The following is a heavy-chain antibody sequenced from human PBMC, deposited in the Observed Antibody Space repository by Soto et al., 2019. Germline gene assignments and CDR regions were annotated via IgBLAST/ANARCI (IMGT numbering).Heavy chain of an antibody. D-gene: IGHD6-13*01. Sequence: SETLSLTCAVSGYSISSSNWWGWIRQPPGKGLEWIGYIYYSGTTYYNPSLKSRVTMSVDTSKNQFSLKLTSVTAVDTAVYYCARHDGAAAGTAWFDPWGQGTLVTVSS. CDR3: ARHDGAAAGTAWFDP. J-gene: IGHJ5*02. CDR1: GYSISSSNW. V-gene: IGHV4-28*01. CDR2: IYYSGTT.